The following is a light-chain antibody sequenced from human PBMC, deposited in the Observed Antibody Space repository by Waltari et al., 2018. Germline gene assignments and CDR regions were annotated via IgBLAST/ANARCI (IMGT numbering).Light chain of an antibody. J-gene: IGLJ3*02. CDR3: SSYTTSSTLVV. V-gene: IGLV2-14*03. CDR1: TSDIGAYNY. CDR2: DVS. Sequence: QSALTQPASMYGSPGQSITISCTGTTSDIGAYNYVTWYQQHPGKAPQLIIYDVSHRPSGVSTRFSGSKSGNTASLTISGLLTEDEADYYCSSYTTSSTLVVFGGGTKLTVL.